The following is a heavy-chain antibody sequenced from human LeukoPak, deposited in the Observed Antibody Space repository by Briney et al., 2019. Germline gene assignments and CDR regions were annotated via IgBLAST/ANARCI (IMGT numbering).Heavy chain of an antibody. CDR3: AKVATMIVVVIGSHFDY. CDR2: ISGSGGST. D-gene: IGHD3-22*01. CDR1: GFTFSSYG. J-gene: IGHJ4*02. V-gene: IGHV3-23*01. Sequence: GGSLRLSCAASGFTFSSYGMSWVRQAPGKGLEWVSAISGSGGSTYYADSVKGRFTISRDNSKNTLYLQMNSLRAEDTAVYYCAKVATMIVVVIGSHFDYWGQGTLVTVSS.